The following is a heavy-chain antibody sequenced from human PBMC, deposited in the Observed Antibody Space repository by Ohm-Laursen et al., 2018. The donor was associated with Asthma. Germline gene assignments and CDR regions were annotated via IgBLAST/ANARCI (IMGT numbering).Heavy chain of an antibody. Sequence: SLRLSCAASGFTLSNKGAHWVRQAPGKGLEWVAVMSYDGTNKYHAASVQGRFTISRDNSKSTLFLQMSSLRPEDTAVYYCARGLGGIHRWLSYQIDKWGLGTQVTVSS. D-gene: IGHD5-18*01. J-gene: IGHJ4*02. CDR1: GFTLSNKG. CDR2: MSYDGTNK. CDR3: ARGLGGIHRWLSYQIDK. V-gene: IGHV3-30*19.